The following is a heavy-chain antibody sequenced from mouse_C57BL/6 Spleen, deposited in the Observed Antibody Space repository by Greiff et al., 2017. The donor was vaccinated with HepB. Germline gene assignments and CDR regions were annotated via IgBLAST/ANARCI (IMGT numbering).Heavy chain of an antibody. V-gene: IGHV1-59*01. CDR2: IDPSDSYT. CDR1: GYTFTSYW. CDR3: ARTDGYPSYWYFDV. D-gene: IGHD2-3*01. J-gene: IGHJ1*03. Sequence: QVQLQQPGAELVRPGPSVKLSCKASGYTFTSYWMHWVKQRPGQGLEWIGVIDPSDSYTNYNQKFKGKATLTVDTSSSTAYMQLSSLTSEDSAVYYCARTDGYPSYWYFDVWGTGTTVTVSS.